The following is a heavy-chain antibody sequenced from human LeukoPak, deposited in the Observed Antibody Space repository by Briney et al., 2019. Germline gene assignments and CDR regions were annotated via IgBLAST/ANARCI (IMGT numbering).Heavy chain of an antibody. V-gene: IGHV1-69*05. CDR1: XXSXA. CDR3: ARDPPNCSSTSCYGSGAFDI. CDR2: IIPXFGTA. J-gene: IGHJ3*02. D-gene: IGHD2-2*01. Sequence: XXSXAIXXVRQAPGQGLEWMGGIIPXFGTANYAQKFQGRVTMTRDTSTSTVYMELSSLRSEDTAVYYCARDPPNCSSTSCYGSGAFDIWGQGTMVTVSS.